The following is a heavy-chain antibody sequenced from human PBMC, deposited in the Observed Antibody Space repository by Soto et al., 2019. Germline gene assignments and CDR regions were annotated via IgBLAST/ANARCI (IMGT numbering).Heavy chain of an antibody. J-gene: IGHJ6*02. CDR3: ARDSSLGYCSSTSCYYYYGMDV. CDR1: GGTFSSYA. D-gene: IGHD2-2*01. V-gene: IGHV1-69*13. CDR2: IIPIFGTA. Sequence: SVKVSCKASGGTFSSYAISWARQAPGQGLEWFGGIIPIFGTANYAQKFQGRVTITADESTSTAYMELSSLRSEDTAVYYCARDSSLGYCSSTSCYYYYGMDVWGQGTTVTVSS.